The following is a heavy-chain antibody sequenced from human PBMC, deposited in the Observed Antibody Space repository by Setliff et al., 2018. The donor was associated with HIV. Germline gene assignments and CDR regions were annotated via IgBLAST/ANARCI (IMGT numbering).Heavy chain of an antibody. V-gene: IGHV7-4-1*02. CDR3: ARGLYGDYGGNLNWLDP. CDR1: GYNFENYA. CDR2: INANSGSP. Sequence: ASVKVSCKTSGYNFENYAINWVRQAPGQGLEWMGWINANSGSPTYAQAFTGRSLFSVDTVVSTVYLHSNNLKTEDTAVYYCARGLYGDYGGNLNWLDPWGHGTRVTVSS. D-gene: IGHD4-17*01. J-gene: IGHJ5*02.